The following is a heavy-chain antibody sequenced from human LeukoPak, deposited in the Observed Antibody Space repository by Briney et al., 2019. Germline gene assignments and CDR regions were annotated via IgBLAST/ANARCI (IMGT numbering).Heavy chain of an antibody. Sequence: PSETLSLTRTVSGGSITNYYWSWIRQPPGKGLEYIGNIYYRGSTNYNPSLKSRVTISVDTSKNQFSLKLSSVTAADTAVYYCARHQVLYSSGWFDYWGQGTLVTVSS. CDR3: ARHQVLYSSGWFDY. CDR2: IYYRGST. J-gene: IGHJ4*02. V-gene: IGHV4-59*08. CDR1: GGSITNYY. D-gene: IGHD6-19*01.